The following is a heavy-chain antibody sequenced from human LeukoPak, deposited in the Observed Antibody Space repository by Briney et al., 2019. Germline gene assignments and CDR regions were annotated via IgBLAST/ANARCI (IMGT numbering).Heavy chain of an antibody. CDR1: GGSISSYY. V-gene: IGHV4-59*01. J-gene: IGHJ4*02. Sequence: PSETLSLTCTVSGGSISSYYWSWIRQPPGKGLEWIGYIYYSGSTNYNPSLKSRVTISVDTSKNQFSLKLSSVTAADTAVYYCARANPFNTYCGGDCYYLDYWGQGTLVTVSS. D-gene: IGHD2-21*02. CDR2: IYYSGST. CDR3: ARANPFNTYCGGDCYYLDY.